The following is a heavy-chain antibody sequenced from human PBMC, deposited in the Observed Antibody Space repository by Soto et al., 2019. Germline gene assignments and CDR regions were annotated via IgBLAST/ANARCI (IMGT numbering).Heavy chain of an antibody. J-gene: IGHJ4*03. CDR3: AGGRGYSLIAVVDDAVDV. V-gene: IGHV1-18*04. CDR1: GYSFTGYG. Sequence: ASVKVSCKASGYSFTGYGINWVRQAPGQGLEWLGRITTYNGDTNYAQNLQGRVTMTADTSTSTTYMELRSLRSDDTAVYYCAGGRGYSLIAVVDDAVDVWGQGTLVTVSS. CDR2: ITTYNGDT. D-gene: IGHD3-22*01.